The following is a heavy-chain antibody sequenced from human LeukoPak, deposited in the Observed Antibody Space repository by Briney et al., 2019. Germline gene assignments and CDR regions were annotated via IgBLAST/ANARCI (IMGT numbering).Heavy chain of an antibody. CDR1: GGSISSGSYY. Sequence: PSETLSLTCTVSGGSISSGSYYWSWIRQPAGKGLEWIGRIYTSGSTNYNPSLKSRVTISVDTSKNQFSLKLSSVTAADTAVYYCARGDYSPDYWGQGTLVTVSS. V-gene: IGHV4-61*02. CDR3: ARGDYSPDY. D-gene: IGHD4-11*01. J-gene: IGHJ4*02. CDR2: IYTSGST.